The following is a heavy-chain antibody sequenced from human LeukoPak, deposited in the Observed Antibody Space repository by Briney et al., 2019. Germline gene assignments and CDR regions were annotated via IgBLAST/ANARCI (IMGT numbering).Heavy chain of an antibody. CDR1: GYTFTGYY. CDR2: INPNSGGT. D-gene: IGHD3-22*01. J-gene: IGHJ4*02. Sequence: ASVKVSCKASGYTFTGYYMHWVRQAPGQGLEGMGWINPNSGGTNYAQKFQGRVTMTRDTSISTAYMELSRLRSDDTAVYYCARTIRTYYYDSSGYYYFDYWGQGTLVTVSS. CDR3: ARTIRTYYYDSSGYYYFDY. V-gene: IGHV1-2*02.